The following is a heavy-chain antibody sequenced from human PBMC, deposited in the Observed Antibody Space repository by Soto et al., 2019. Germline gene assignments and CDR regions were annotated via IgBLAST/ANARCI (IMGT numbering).Heavy chain of an antibody. CDR1: GYTFTIYG. Sequence: GSSVKVSCKSSGYTFTIYGISWLRQAPGQGLEWMGWISASNGNTNYAQKLPGRVTMTTDTSTSTAYMELRSLRSDDTAVYYCARDAYCGGDCLQGGDYWGQGTLVTVSS. CDR3: ARDAYCGGDCLQGGDY. V-gene: IGHV1-18*04. D-gene: IGHD2-21*02. J-gene: IGHJ4*02. CDR2: ISASNGNT.